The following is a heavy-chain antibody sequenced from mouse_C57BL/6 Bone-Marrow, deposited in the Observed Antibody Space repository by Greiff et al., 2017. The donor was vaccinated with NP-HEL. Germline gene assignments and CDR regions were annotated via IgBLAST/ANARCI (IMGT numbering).Heavy chain of an antibody. CDR2: IDPSDSYT. J-gene: IGHJ3*01. Sequence: QVQLQQPGAELVMPGASVKLSCKASGYTFTSYWMHWVKQRPGQGLEWIGEIDPSDSYTNYNQKFKGQSTLTVDKSSSTAYMQLSSLTSEDSAVYYCARRRYSNLAWFADGGKGTLVTVSA. CDR3: ARRRYSNLAWFAD. V-gene: IGHV1-69*01. D-gene: IGHD2-5*01. CDR1: GYTFTSYW.